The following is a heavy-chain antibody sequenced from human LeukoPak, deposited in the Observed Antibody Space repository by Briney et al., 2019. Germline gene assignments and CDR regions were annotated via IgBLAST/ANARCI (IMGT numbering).Heavy chain of an antibody. D-gene: IGHD3-10*01. CDR3: ARGRITMVRGVFDP. Sequence: ASVRVSCKASGYTFTSYDINWVRQATGQGLEWMGWMNPNSGNTGYAQKFQGRVTMTRNTSISTAYMELSSLRSEDTAVYYCARGRITMVRGVFDPWGQGTLVTVSS. CDR1: GYTFTSYD. J-gene: IGHJ5*02. V-gene: IGHV1-8*01. CDR2: MNPNSGNT.